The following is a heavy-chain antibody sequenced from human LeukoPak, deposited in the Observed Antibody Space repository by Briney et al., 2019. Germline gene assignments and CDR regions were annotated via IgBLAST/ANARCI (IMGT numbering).Heavy chain of an antibody. J-gene: IGHJ4*02. CDR1: GFTFSSYG. V-gene: IGHV3-30*18. Sequence: PGGSLRLSCAASGFTFSSYGMHWVRQAPGKGLEWVAVISYDGSNKYYADSVKGRFTISRDNSKNTLYLQMNSLRAEDTALYYCAKDRILSYWGQGTLVTVSS. D-gene: IGHD2-15*01. CDR3: AKDRILSY. CDR2: ISYDGSNK.